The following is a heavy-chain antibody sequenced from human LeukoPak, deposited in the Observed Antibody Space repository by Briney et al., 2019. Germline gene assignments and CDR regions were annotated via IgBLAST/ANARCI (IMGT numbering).Heavy chain of an antibody. Sequence: PGGSLRLSCAASGYTFSSYAMSWVRQAPGKGLEWVSAISGSGGSTYYADSVKGRFTISRDNSKNTLYLQMNSLRAEDTAVYYCAREYNWNYDFDYWGQGTLVTVSS. D-gene: IGHD1-7*01. CDR1: GYTFSSYA. J-gene: IGHJ4*02. CDR3: AREYNWNYDFDY. V-gene: IGHV3-23*01. CDR2: ISGSGGST.